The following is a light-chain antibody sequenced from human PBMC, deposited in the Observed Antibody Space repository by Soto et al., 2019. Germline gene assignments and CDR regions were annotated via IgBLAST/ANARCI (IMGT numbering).Light chain of an antibody. CDR2: GAS. J-gene: IGKJ1*01. CDR1: QSVSSSY. CDR3: QQYDSSPPT. V-gene: IGKV3-20*01. Sequence: EIVLTQSPGTLSFSPGERATLSCRASQSVSSSYLAWYQQKPGQAHRLLIYGASSRATGIPDRFSGSGSGTDFTLTISRLEPEDFAVYYCQQYDSSPPTFGQGTKVEIK.